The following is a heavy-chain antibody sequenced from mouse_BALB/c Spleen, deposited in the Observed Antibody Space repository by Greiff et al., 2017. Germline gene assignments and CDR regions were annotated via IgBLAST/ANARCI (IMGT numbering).Heavy chain of an antibody. CDR2: ISSGGSYT. D-gene: IGHD2-12*01. CDR1: GFTFSSYA. V-gene: IGHV5-9-4*01. Sequence: EVKLVESGGGLVKPGGSLKLSCAASGFTFSSYAMSWVRQSPEKRLEWVAEISSGGSYTYYPDTVTGRFTISRDNAKNTLYLEMSSLRSEDTAMYYCAREEDYNYAMDYWGQGTSVTVSS. CDR3: AREEDYNYAMDY. J-gene: IGHJ4*01.